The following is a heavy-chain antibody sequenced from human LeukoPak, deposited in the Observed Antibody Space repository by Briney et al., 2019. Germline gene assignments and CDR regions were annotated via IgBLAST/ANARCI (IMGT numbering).Heavy chain of an antibody. CDR3: ARAGYGDYPYYYYYMDV. V-gene: IGHV4-4*07. D-gene: IGHD4-17*01. J-gene: IGHJ6*03. CDR2: IYTSGST. Sequence: SETLSLTCTVSGGSISSYYWSWIRQPAGKGLEWIGRIYTSGSTNYNPSLKSRVTMSVDTSKNRFSLKLSSVTAADTAVYYCARAGYGDYPYYYYYMDVWGKGTTVTVSS. CDR1: GGSISSYY.